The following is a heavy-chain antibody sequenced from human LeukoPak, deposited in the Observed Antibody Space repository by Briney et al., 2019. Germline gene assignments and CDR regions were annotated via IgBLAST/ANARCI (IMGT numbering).Heavy chain of an antibody. J-gene: IGHJ4*02. CDR2: ISAQHGQT. CDR3: AGSLGYCTSNICYLKY. V-gene: IGHV1-18*01. CDR1: GYSENFYG. D-gene: IGHD2-2*01. Sequence: ASVKVSCKTSGYSENFYGITWVRQVAGQGLEWMGWISAQHGQTEYAPNSQDRVTMTTDTYTNTAYMELRSLRSDDTAVYYCAGSLGYCTSNICYLKYWGQGTLVTVSS.